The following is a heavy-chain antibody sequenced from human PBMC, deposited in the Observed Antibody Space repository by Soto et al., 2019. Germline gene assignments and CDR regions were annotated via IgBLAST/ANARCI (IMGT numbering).Heavy chain of an antibody. CDR3: AKVGGTTSSNWFAP. D-gene: IGHD2-2*01. V-gene: IGHV1-69*08. J-gene: IGHJ5*02. Sequence: QVQLVQSGAEVKKPGSSVKLSCKASGGPFSSYHISWVRQAPGQGLEWVERIIPILGRANNAQHFQGRVTITADTSTNTAYMELSSLTSEDTAVYYCAKVGGTTSSNWFAPWGHGTLVTVSS. CDR2: IIPILGRA. CDR1: GGPFSSYH.